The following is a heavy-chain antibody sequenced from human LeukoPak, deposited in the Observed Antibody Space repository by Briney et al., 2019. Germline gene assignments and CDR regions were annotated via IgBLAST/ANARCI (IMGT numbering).Heavy chain of an antibody. CDR2: IFYSGST. D-gene: IGHD1-20*01. CDR1: SGSISTSNYY. CDR3: ASITSGAFDI. J-gene: IGHJ3*02. V-gene: IGHV4-39*07. Sequence: SETLSLTCTVSSGSISTSNYYWGWVRQPPGKALEWIGNIFYSGSTYYNPSLKSRVTISVDTSKNQFSLKLSSVTAADTAIYYCASITSGAFDIWGQGTMVTVSS.